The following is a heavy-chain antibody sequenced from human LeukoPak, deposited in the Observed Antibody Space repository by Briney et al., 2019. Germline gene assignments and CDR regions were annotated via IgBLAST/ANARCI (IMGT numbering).Heavy chain of an antibody. D-gene: IGHD3-16*02. CDR1: GFTFSSYS. V-gene: IGHV3-48*04. J-gene: IGHJ4*02. Sequence: GGSLRLSCAASGFTFSSYSMNWVRQAPGKGLEWVSYISSSSSTIYYADSVKGRFTISRDNAKNTLYLQMNSLRAEDTAVYYCAREGNYVWGSYRLAYWGQGTLVTVSS. CDR2: ISSSSSTI. CDR3: AREGNYVWGSYRLAY.